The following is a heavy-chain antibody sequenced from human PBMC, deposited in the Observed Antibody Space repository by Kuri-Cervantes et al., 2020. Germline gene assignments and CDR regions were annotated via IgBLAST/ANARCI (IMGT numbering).Heavy chain of an antibody. CDR1: GFTFSSYG. D-gene: IGHD4-17*01. J-gene: IGHJ6*02. V-gene: IGHV3-30*19. CDR2: IWYDGSNK. Sequence: GESLKISCAASGFTFSSYGMHWVRQAPGKGLEWVAVIWYDGSNKYYADSVKGRFTISRDNSKNTLYLQMNSLRAEDTAVYYCARDSDGDYGKYYYYYGMDVWGQGTTVTVSS. CDR3: ARDSDGDYGKYYYYYGMDV.